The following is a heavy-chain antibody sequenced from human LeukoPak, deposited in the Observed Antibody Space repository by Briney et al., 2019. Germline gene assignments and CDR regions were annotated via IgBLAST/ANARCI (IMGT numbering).Heavy chain of an antibody. CDR3: ARDDSRGSGWESENFDY. CDR2: ISSSSSSI. J-gene: IGHJ4*02. Sequence: GGSLRLSCAASGFTFSSYSMNWVRQAPGKGLEWVSYISSSSSSIYYADSVKGRFTISRDNAKNSLYLQMNSLRAEDTAVYYCARDDSRGSGWESENFDYWGQGTLVTVSS. CDR1: GFTFSSYS. D-gene: IGHD6-19*01. V-gene: IGHV3-48*01.